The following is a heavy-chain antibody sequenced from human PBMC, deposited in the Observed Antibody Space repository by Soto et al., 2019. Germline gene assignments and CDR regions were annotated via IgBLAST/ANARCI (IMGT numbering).Heavy chain of an antibody. V-gene: IGHV1-46*01. D-gene: IGHD1-26*01. CDR2: INPSGGST. CDR1: GYTITSYY. Sequence: ASVKVACKASGYTITSYYMRWVRQAPGQGLEWMGIINPSGGSTSYAQKFQGRVTMTRDTSTSTVYMELSSLRSEDTAVYYCARDEPPLEGATRTPFDYWGQGTLVTVSS. J-gene: IGHJ4*02. CDR3: ARDEPPLEGATRTPFDY.